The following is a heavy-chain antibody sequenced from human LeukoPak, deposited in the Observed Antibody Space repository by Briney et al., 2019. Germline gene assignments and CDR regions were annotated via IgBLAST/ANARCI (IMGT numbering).Heavy chain of an antibody. CDR3: ARDEEYSSGRYTDY. J-gene: IGHJ4*02. Sequence: SETLSLTCAVDGGSFSGYYWSWIRQPPGKGLEWIGEINHSGSTNYNPSLKSRVTISVDTSKNQFSLKLSSVTAADTAVYYCARDEEYSSGRYTDYWGQGTLVTVSS. V-gene: IGHV4-34*01. CDR2: INHSGST. D-gene: IGHD6-19*01. CDR1: GGSFSGYY.